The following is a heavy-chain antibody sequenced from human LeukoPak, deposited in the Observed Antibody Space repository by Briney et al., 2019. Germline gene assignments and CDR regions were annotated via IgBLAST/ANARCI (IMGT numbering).Heavy chain of an antibody. J-gene: IGHJ4*02. CDR2: ISASGNPM. D-gene: IGHD3-10*01. CDR3: AKDGGSGILY. Sequence: QPGGSLRLSCAASGXTFSNYEMNWVRQAPGKGLEWISYISASGNPMFYADSVKGRFTISRDNAKNSLYLQMNSLRAEDTAIYYCAKDGGSGILYWGQGTLVTVSS. CDR1: GXTFSNYE. V-gene: IGHV3-48*03.